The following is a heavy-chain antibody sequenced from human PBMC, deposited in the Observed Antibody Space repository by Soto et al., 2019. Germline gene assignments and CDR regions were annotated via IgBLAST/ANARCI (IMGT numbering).Heavy chain of an antibody. CDR1: EFAFSNYA. CDR3: AKNPGYYYDSTGYHFDY. Sequence: GSLRLSCAASEFAFSNYAMSWVRQAPGKGLEWVSAISYGGGTSFYADSVKGRFTISRDNSKNTLYLQMNSLRAEDTAVYYCAKNPGYYYDSTGYHFDYWGQGTLVTVSS. V-gene: IGHV3-23*01. J-gene: IGHJ4*02. D-gene: IGHD3-22*01. CDR2: ISYGGGTS.